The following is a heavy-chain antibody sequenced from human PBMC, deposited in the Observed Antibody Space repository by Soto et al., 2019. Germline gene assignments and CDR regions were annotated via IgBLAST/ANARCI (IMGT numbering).Heavy chain of an antibody. CDR1: GYTFTSYG. J-gene: IGHJ5*02. CDR2: ISAYNGNT. CDR3: ARDSDPYCSSTSCYPNWFDP. V-gene: IGHV1-18*01. D-gene: IGHD2-2*01. Sequence: ASVKGSCKASGYTFTSYGISWVRQAPGQGLEWMGWISAYNGNTNYAQKLQGRVTMTTDTSTSTAYMELRSLRSDDTAVYYCARDSDPYCSSTSCYPNWFDPWGQGTLVTVSS.